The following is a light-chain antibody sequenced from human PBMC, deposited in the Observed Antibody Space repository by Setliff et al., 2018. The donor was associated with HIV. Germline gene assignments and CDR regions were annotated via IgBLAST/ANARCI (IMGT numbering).Light chain of an antibody. CDR3: ISYADSSALDV. Sequence: QSALAQPASVSGSPRQSITISCTGTSSDIGGYDYVSWYQQHPDTAPKVIIYEVSNRPSGVSNRFSGSKSGNTASLTISGLLAEDEADYYCISYADSSALDVFGSGTKVTVL. CDR2: EVS. CDR1: SSDIGGYDY. V-gene: IGLV2-14*01. J-gene: IGLJ1*01.